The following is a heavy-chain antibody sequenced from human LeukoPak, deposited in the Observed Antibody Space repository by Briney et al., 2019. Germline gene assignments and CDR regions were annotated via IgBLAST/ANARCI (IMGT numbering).Heavy chain of an antibody. CDR2: ISANNGNT. CDR3: ARDALVWFGEPAGCDY. CDR1: GYTFTSYG. J-gene: IGHJ4*02. D-gene: IGHD3-10*01. V-gene: IGHV1-18*01. Sequence: ASVKVSCKASGYTFTSYGINWVRQAPGQGLEWMGWISANNGNTYYAQNLRGRVTMTTEKSTSMAYMELRSIRSDDTAVYYCARDALVWFGEPAGCDYWGQGPLVTVSS.